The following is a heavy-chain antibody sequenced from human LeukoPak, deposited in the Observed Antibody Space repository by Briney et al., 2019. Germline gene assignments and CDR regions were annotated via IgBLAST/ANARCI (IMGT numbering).Heavy chain of an antibody. CDR2: IDGSSAST. V-gene: IGHV3-23*01. Sequence: GGSLRLSCAASGFTFSSYVMSRVRQAPGKGLEWVSAIDGSSASTYYADSVKGRFTISRDNSKNTLYLQMNSLRAEDTAIYYCAKGSGGSRPYYFDYWGQGTLVTVSS. CDR1: GFTFSSYV. D-gene: IGHD2-15*01. J-gene: IGHJ4*02. CDR3: AKGSGGSRPYYFDY.